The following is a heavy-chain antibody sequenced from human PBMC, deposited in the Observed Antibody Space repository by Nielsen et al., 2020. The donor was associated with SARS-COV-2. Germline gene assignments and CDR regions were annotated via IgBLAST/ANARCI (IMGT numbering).Heavy chain of an antibody. Sequence: GSLRLSCTVSSDSMSSGGYKWGWIRQPPGKGLEWIGDIYYTGNTYYNPSLKSRVTISRDTSKNQFSLRLSSVTAADTAAYFCARKSPLYYYDSTGNPDGWYCDLWGRGILVTVSS. J-gene: IGHJ2*01. D-gene: IGHD3-22*01. CDR1: SDSMSSGGYK. CDR2: IYYTGNT. V-gene: IGHV4-39*07. CDR3: ARKSPLYYYDSTGNPDGWYCDL.